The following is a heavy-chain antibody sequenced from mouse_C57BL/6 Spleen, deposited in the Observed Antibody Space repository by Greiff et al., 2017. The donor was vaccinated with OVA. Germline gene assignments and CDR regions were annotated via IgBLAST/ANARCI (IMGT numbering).Heavy chain of an antibody. CDR1: GFTFSNYW. J-gene: IGHJ2*01. D-gene: IGHD1-1*01. V-gene: IGHV6-3*01. CDR2: IRLKSDNYAT. Sequence: EVKVEESGGGLVQPGGSMKLSCVASGFTFSNYWMNWVRQSPEKGLEWVAQIRLKSDNYATHYAESVKGRFTISRDDSKNSVYLQMNNLRAEDTGIYYCTDESLGSTFDYWGQGTTLTVSS. CDR3: TDESLGSTFDY.